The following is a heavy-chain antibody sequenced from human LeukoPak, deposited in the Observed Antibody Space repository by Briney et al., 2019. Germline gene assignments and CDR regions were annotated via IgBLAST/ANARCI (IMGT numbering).Heavy chain of an antibody. V-gene: IGHV3-21*01. CDR2: ISSSSSHI. CDR3: ARERGYFDY. J-gene: IGHJ4*02. CDR1: GFTFSSYS. Sequence: GGSLRLSCAASGFTFSSYSMNWVRQAPGKGLEWVSSISSSSSHIYYADSVKGRFTISRDNAKNSLYLQLNSLRAEDTAVYYCARERGYFDYWGQGTLVTVSS.